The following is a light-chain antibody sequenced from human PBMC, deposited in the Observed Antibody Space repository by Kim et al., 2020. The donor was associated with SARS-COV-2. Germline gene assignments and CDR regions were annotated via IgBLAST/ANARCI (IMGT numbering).Light chain of an antibody. V-gene: IGLV3-1*01. J-gene: IGLJ2*01. CDR1: KLGEKY. CDR2: QDK. Sequence: SRAPGQTASITCSGDKLGEKYVCLDQEKPGQAPFPVIYQDKNRPSGSPGRFSGSNSGNTATLTISGTQAMDEADYYCQAWDTTVVFGGGTQLTVL. CDR3: QAWDTTVV.